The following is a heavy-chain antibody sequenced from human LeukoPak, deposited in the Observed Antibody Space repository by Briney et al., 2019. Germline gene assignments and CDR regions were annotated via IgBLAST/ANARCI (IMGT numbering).Heavy chain of an antibody. J-gene: IGHJ4*02. V-gene: IGHV4-34*01. CDR3: QSRFLEWLLDY. D-gene: IGHD3-3*01. CDR2: INHSGST. CDR1: GGSFSGYY. Sequence: SETLSLTCAVYGGSFSGYYWSWIRQPPGKGLEWIGEINHSGSTNYNPSLKSRVTISVDTSKNQFSLKLSSVTAADTAVYYCQSRFLEWLLDYWGQGTLVTVSS.